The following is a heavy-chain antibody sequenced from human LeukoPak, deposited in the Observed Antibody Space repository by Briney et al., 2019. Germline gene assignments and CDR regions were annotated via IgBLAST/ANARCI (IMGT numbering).Heavy chain of an antibody. CDR3: AQGGYFAFDI. CDR2: ISRSGRT. CDR1: GFTFSTYD. J-gene: IGHJ3*02. V-gene: IGHV3-23*01. D-gene: IGHD2-2*03. Sequence: GGSLRLSCAASGFTFSTYDMQWVRQAPGKGLEWVSGISRSGRTYYTDSVKGRFSISRDNSKDTLYLQMHSLRAEDTAVYYCAQGGYFAFDIWGQGTMVAVSS.